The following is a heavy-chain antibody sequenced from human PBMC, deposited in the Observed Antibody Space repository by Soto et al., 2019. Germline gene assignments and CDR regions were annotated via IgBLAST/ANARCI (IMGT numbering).Heavy chain of an antibody. Sequence: QVQLVESGGGVVQPGRSLRLSCAASGFTFSSYGMHWVRQAPGKGLEWVAVISYDGSNKYYADSVKGRFTISRDNSKNTLYLQMNSLRAEDTAVYYCAKDPAFGQQLVFFFDYWGQRTLVTVSS. CDR2: ISYDGSNK. CDR3: AKDPAFGQQLVFFFDY. J-gene: IGHJ4*02. CDR1: GFTFSSYG. D-gene: IGHD6-13*01. V-gene: IGHV3-30*18.